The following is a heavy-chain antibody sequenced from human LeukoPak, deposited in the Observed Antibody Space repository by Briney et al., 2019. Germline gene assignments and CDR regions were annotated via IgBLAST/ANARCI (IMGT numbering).Heavy chain of an antibody. V-gene: IGHV1-2*02. CDR3: ARDVGEYCSSTNCYASHY. Sequence: GASVKVSCKASSYTFTGYYMHWVRQAPGQGLEWMGWINPHSGGTNYAQKYQGGVTMSRDTSITTAYMEQSSLRSDDTAVYYCARDVGEYCSSTNCYASHYWGQGTLVTVSS. J-gene: IGHJ4*02. D-gene: IGHD2-2*01. CDR1: SYTFTGYY. CDR2: INPHSGGT.